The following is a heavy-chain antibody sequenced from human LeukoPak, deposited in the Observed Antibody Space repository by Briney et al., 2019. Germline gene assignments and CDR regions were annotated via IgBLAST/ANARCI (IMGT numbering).Heavy chain of an antibody. CDR3: ARTDLGATSSFDH. CDR2: INPNSGGT. J-gene: IGHJ4*02. CDR1: GYTFTGYY. Sequence: ASVKVSCKASGYTFTGYYMHWVRQAPGQGLEWMGWINPNSGGTNYAQKFQGRVTMTRDTSISTAYMELSRLRSDDTAVYYCARTDLGATSSFDHWGQGTLVTVSS. D-gene: IGHD1-26*01. V-gene: IGHV1-2*02.